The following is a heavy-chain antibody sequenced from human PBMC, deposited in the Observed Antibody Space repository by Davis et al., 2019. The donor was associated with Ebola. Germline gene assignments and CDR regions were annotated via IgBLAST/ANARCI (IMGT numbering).Heavy chain of an antibody. CDR2: ISGSSSTI. J-gene: IGHJ3*02. CDR1: GFTFSSYS. D-gene: IGHD1-7*01. V-gene: IGHV3-48*04. Sequence: GESLKISCAASGFTFSSYSMNWVRQAPGKGLEWISYISGSSSTIYYADSVKGRFTISRDNSKDSAYLQMTSLRVEDTAVYYCATRFSNSDGALDIWGRGTLVTVSS. CDR3: ATRFSNSDGALDI.